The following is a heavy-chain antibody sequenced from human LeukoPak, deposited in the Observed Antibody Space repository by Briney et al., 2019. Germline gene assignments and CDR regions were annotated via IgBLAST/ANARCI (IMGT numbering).Heavy chain of an antibody. Sequence: ASVKVSCKAAGYTFTGYYMHWVRQAPGQGLEWMGWIHPNSGDTNYAQKFQGWVTMTRDTSISTAYMELNRLRSDDTAVYYCARDQASAAVGTVYYYHGMDVWGQGTTVTVSS. CDR2: IHPNSGDT. CDR1: GYTFTGYY. V-gene: IGHV1-2*04. J-gene: IGHJ6*02. D-gene: IGHD6-13*01. CDR3: ARDQASAAVGTVYYYHGMDV.